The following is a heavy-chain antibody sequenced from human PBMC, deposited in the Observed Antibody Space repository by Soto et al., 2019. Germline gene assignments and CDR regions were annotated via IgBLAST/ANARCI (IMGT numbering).Heavy chain of an antibody. CDR3: ARRNERVTGYYRLRLRYYVDY. D-gene: IGHD3-9*01. CDR2: INHSGST. J-gene: IGHJ4*02. V-gene: IGHV4-34*01. Sequence: SATLSLTCAGYGWSFRGYYWSWIRQPPGTGLEWIGEINHSGSTNYNPSLKSRVTISVDTSKNQFSLKLSSVTAADTAVYYCARRNERVTGYYRLRLRYYVDYWGQGTLVIV. CDR1: GWSFRGYY.